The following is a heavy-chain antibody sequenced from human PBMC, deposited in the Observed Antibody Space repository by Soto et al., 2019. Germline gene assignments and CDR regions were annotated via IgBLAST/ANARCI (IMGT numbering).Heavy chain of an antibody. CDR2: IYYSGST. CDR1: GGSISSGGYY. V-gene: IGHV4-31*03. CDR3: ARDRVIPYYYGMDV. Sequence: SETLSLTCTVSGGSISSGGYYWSWIRQHPGKGLEWIGYIYYSGSTYYNPSLKSRVTISVDTSKNQFSLKLSSVTAADTAVYYCARDRVIPYYYGMDVWGQGTTVTVSS. J-gene: IGHJ6*02. D-gene: IGHD2-21*01.